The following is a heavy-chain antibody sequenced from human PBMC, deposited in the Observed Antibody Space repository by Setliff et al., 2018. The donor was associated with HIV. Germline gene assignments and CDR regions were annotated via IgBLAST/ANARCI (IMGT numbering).Heavy chain of an antibody. D-gene: IGHD6-6*01. V-gene: IGHV4-38-2*01. Sequence: SETLSLTCAVSGYSISSGYYWGWIRQPPGKGLEWIGGIYYTGSPFYNPSLKSRVTISVDTSNNQFSLKLSSVTAADTAVYYCARGGGTSSPIDYHYYIDVWGKGTTVTVSS. CDR1: GYSISSGYY. CDR2: IYYTGSP. J-gene: IGHJ6*03. CDR3: ARGGGTSSPIDYHYYIDV.